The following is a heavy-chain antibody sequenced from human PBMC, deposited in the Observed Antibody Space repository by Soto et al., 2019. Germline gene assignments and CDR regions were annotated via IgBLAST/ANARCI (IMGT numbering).Heavy chain of an antibody. CDR2: ISSNGGST. CDR1: GFTFSSYA. J-gene: IGHJ4*02. Sequence: GGSLRLSCSASGFTFSSYAMHWVRQAPGKGLEYVSAISSNGGSTYYADSVKGRFTISRDNSKNTLYLQMSSLRAEDTAVYYCVKEGRWLQRRHFDYWGQGTLVTVSS. V-gene: IGHV3-64D*08. D-gene: IGHD5-12*01. CDR3: VKEGRWLQRRHFDY.